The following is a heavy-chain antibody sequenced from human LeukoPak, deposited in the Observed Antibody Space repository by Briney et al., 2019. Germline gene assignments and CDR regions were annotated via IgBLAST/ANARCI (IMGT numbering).Heavy chain of an antibody. V-gene: IGHV4-4*07. D-gene: IGHD3-16*01. CDR2: IYTSGST. J-gene: IGHJ4*02. CDR1: GGSISSYY. CDR3: ARLPRGLIRSY. Sequence: SETLSLTCTVSGGSISSYYWSWIRQPAGKGLEWIGRIYTSGSTNYNPSLKSRVTMSEDTSNNQFSLTMASVTAADTAVYYCARLPRGLIRSYWGQGTLVTVSS.